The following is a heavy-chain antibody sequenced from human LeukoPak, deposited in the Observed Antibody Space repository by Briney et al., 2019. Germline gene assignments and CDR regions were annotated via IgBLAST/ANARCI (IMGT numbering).Heavy chain of an antibody. D-gene: IGHD3-10*01. J-gene: IGHJ4*02. V-gene: IGHV3-33*01. CDR1: EFTFSSYG. CDR3: ARAWASMVRGVINPDY. CDR2: IWYDGSNK. Sequence: GRSLRLSCAASEFTFSSYGMHWVRQAPGKGLEWVAVIWYDGSNKYYADSVKGRFTISRDNSKNTLYLQMNSLRAEDTSIYYCARAWASMVRGVINPDYWGQGTLVTVSS.